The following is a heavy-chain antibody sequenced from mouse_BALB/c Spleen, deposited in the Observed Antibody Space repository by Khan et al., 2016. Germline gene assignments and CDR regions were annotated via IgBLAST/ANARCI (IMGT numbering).Heavy chain of an antibody. Sequence: QVQLKESGPGLVQPSQSLSITCTVSGFSLTSYGVHWVRQSPGKGLEWLGVIWSGGSTDYNAAIIPRLSISKDNSKSQAFFKMNSLQANDTAVYYCAREVPFAYWGQGALVTVSA. J-gene: IGHJ3*01. V-gene: IGHV2-2*02. CDR3: AREVPFAY. D-gene: IGHD2-14*01. CDR1: GFSLTSYG. CDR2: IWSGGST.